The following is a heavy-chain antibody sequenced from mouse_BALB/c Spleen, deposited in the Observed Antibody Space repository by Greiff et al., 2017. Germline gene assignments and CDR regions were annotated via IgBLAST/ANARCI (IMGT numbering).Heavy chain of an antibody. CDR1: GFAFSSYD. Sequence: EVQLVESGGGLVKPGGSLKLSCAASGFAFSSYDMSWVRQTPEKRLEWVAYISSGGGSTYYPDTVKGRFTISRDNAKNTLYLQMSSLKSEDTAMYYCASHPAYFDYWGQGTTLTVSS. V-gene: IGHV5-12-1*01. J-gene: IGHJ2*01. CDR2: ISSGGGST. CDR3: ASHPAYFDY.